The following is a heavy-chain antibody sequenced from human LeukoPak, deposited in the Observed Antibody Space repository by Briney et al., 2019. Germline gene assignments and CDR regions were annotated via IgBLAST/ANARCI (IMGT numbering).Heavy chain of an antibody. D-gene: IGHD6-19*01. J-gene: IGHJ5*02. V-gene: IGHV1-2*02. CDR1: GYTFTGYY. CDR2: ISPNSGGT. Sequence: ASVKVSCKASGYTFTGYYMHWVRQAPGQGLEWMGWISPNSGGTNYAQKFQGRVTMTRDTSISTAYMELSRLRSDDTAVYYCARVVAVAGTGNNWFDPWGQGTLVTVPS. CDR3: ARVVAVAGTGNNWFDP.